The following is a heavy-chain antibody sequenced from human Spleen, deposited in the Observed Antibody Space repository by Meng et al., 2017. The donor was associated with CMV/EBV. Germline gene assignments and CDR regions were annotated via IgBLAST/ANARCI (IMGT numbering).Heavy chain of an antibody. CDR3: ARGPTARRKAWFDP. CDR1: GVSFSGFY. Sequence: PCRARLLKRSATHSLTCAVSGVSFSGFYWSRNRQPPGKGLEWIGEIKHTVSTNYNPSLKSRVPHTVDTSQNQFSLKLSSVTAADTAVYYCARGPTARRKAWFDPWGQGTLVTVSS. V-gene: IGHV4-34*01. CDR2: IKHTVST. D-gene: IGHD6-25*01. J-gene: IGHJ5*02.